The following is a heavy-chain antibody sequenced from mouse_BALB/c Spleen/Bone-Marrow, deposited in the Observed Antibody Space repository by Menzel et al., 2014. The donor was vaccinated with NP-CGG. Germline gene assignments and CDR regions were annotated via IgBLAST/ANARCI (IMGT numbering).Heavy chain of an antibody. CDR1: GFNIKDTY. V-gene: IGHV14-3*02. D-gene: IGHD4-1*01. J-gene: IGHJ4*01. CDR2: IDPANGNT. CDR3: ARWEYYAMDY. Sequence: VQLKQSGAELVNPGASVKLSCTASGFNIKDTYMHWVKQRPEQGLGWIGRIDPANGNTKYDPKFQGKATITADTSSNTAYLQLSSVTSEDTAVYYCARWEYYAMDYWGQGTSVTVSS.